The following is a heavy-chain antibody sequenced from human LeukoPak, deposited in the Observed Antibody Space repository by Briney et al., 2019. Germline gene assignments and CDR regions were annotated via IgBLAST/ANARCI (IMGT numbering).Heavy chain of an antibody. D-gene: IGHD6-13*01. V-gene: IGHV3-30*18. CDR2: ISYDGSNK. CDR3: AKEGYSSSWFPCGMDV. CDR1: GFTFSSYG. Sequence: GGSLRLSCAASGFTFSSYGMHWVRQAPGKGLEWVAVISYDGSNKYYADSVKGRFTISRDNSKNTLYLQMNSLRAEDTAVYYCAKEGYSSSWFPCGMDVWGHGTTVTVSS. J-gene: IGHJ6*02.